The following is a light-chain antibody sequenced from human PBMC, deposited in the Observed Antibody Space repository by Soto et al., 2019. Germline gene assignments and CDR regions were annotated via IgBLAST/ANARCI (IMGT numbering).Light chain of an antibody. V-gene: IGLV4-69*01. CDR2: LNSDGSH. CDR3: QTWATGIRV. Sequence: QSVLTQSPSASASLGASVKLTCTLSSGHSSYSIAWHQQQPERGPRFLMKLNSDGSHTKGDGIPDRFSGSSSGAERYLTISSLQSEDEAVYYCQTWATGIRVFGGGTKLTVL. J-gene: IGLJ3*02. CDR1: SGHSSYS.